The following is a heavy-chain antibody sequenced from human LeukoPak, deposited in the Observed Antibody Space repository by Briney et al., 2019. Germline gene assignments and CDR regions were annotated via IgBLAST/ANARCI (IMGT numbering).Heavy chain of an antibody. CDR1: EFTFRSYS. CDR2: IKQDESEK. Sequence: GGSLRLSCVASEFTFRSYSMTWVRQAPGKGLEWVANIKQDESEKYYVASVEGRFSISRDNAKNSLYLQMNSLGVEDTAVYYCARAVLPDESVYRPFDYWGQGILVTVSS. V-gene: IGHV3-7*01. D-gene: IGHD5/OR15-5a*01. CDR3: ARAVLPDESVYRPFDY. J-gene: IGHJ4*02.